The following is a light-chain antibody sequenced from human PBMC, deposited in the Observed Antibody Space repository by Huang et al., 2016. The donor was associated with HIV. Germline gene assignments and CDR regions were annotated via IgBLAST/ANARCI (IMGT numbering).Light chain of an antibody. J-gene: IGKJ4*01. CDR2: GSS. V-gene: IGKV3-15*01. CDR3: HQYNNWLLS. CDR1: RSVSTN. Sequence: EIVMTQSPATLSVSPGQRVTLSRMANRSVSTNLAWYQQRHGQAPRLLIYGSSTRAPGIPARFRCSGSGTDFSLTISSLQSEDFALYYCHQYNNWLLSFGGGTRVE.